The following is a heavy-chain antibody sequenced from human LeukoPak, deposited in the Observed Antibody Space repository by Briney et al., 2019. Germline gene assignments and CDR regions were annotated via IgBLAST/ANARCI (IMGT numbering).Heavy chain of an antibody. Sequence: PSETLSLTCTVSGGSISSYYWSWIRQPPGKGLEWIGYIYYSGSTNYNPSLKSRVTISVDTSKNQFSLKLSSVTAADTAVYYCARDGGYDSYYYYYYMDVWGKGTTVTVSS. V-gene: IGHV4-59*12. D-gene: IGHD5-12*01. J-gene: IGHJ6*03. CDR2: IYYSGST. CDR1: GGSISSYY. CDR3: ARDGGYDSYYYYYYMDV.